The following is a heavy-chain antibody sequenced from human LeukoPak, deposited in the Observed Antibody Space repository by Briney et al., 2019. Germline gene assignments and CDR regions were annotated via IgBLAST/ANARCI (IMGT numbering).Heavy chain of an antibody. V-gene: IGHV3-21*01. CDR2: ISGDGRYI. D-gene: IGHD6-25*01. J-gene: IGHJ4*02. Sequence: GGSLRLCCAASGFTFSSYNMNWVRQAPGKGLEWVSSISGDGRYIYYADSVKGRFTISRDNAKTSLYLQMNSLRPEDTAVYYCAAAWSNFDYWGQGILVAVSS. CDR3: AAAWSNFDY. CDR1: GFTFSSYN.